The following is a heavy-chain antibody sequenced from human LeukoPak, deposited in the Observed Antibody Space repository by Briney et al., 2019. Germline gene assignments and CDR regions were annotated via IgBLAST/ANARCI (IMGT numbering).Heavy chain of an antibody. D-gene: IGHD1-26*01. V-gene: IGHV5-51*01. J-gene: IGHJ3*01. CDR3: GMSGDRVPLQDDVFDV. Sequence: GESLRISCKVSGYSFTSYCIGWVRQMPGKGLEWMGIIYPGDSGPTYNPSFQGQVTISVAKSISTAYLQWSSLQASDTAMYYCGMSGDRVPLQDDVFDVWGQGTMVTVST. CDR2: IYPGDSGP. CDR1: GYSFTSYC.